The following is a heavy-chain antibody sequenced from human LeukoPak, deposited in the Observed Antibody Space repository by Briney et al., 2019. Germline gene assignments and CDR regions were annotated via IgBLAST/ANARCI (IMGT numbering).Heavy chain of an antibody. CDR2: IYYSGST. V-gene: IGHV4-59*01. D-gene: IGHD3-22*01. J-gene: IGHJ4*02. Sequence: SETLSLTCTVSGGSISSYYWSWIRQPPGKGLEWIGYIYYSGSTNYNPSLKSRVTISVDTSKNQFSLKLSSVTAAETAVYYCARDGGHYYDSSGYSFDYWGQGTLVTVSS. CDR3: ARDGGHYYDSSGYSFDY. CDR1: GGSISSYY.